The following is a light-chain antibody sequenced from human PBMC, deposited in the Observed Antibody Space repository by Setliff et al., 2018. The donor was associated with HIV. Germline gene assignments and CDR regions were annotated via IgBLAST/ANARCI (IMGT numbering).Light chain of an antibody. Sequence: QSALAQPASVSGSPGQSITISCTGTSSDVGGYSHVSWYQQHPGKAPKLIIYEVRNRPSGVSNRFSGSKSGNTASLTISGLQTEDEADYYSSSYAITNTLPFGTGTKVTVL. V-gene: IGLV2-14*01. CDR2: EVR. CDR1: SSDVGGYSH. CDR3: SSYAITNTLP. J-gene: IGLJ1*01.